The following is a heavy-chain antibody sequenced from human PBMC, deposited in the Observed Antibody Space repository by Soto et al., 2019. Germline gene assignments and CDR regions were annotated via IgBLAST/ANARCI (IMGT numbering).Heavy chain of an antibody. V-gene: IGHV4-30-4*01. CDR3: ARVASGLMVLNWFDP. D-gene: IGHD2-8*01. CDR2: IYYSGST. J-gene: IGHJ5*02. Sequence: TLSLTCTVSGGSISSGDYYWSWIRQPPGKGLEWIGYIYYSGSTYYNPSLKSRVTISVDTSRNQFSLKLSSVTAADTAVYYCARVASGLMVLNWFDPWGRGTLVTAPQ. CDR1: GGSISSGDYY.